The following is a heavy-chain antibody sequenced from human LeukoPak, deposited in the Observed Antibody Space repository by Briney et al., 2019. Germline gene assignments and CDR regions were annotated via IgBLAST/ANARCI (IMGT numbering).Heavy chain of an antibody. CDR2: INPSGGST. CDR1: GYTFTSYY. D-gene: IGHD2-2*01. CDR3: AREGKDIVVVPAAPAYNWFDP. J-gene: IGHJ5*02. Sequence: ASVKVSCKASGYTFTSYYMHWVRQAPGQGLEWMGIINPSGGSTSYAQKFQGRVTMTRDTSTSTVYMELSSLRSEDTAVYYCAREGKDIVVVPAAPAYNWFDPWGQGTLVTVSS. V-gene: IGHV1-46*01.